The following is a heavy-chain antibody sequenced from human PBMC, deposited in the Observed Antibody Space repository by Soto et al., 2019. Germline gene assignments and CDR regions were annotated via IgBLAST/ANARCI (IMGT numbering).Heavy chain of an antibody. V-gene: IGHV3-48*03. J-gene: IGHJ5*02. D-gene: IGHD6-6*01. Sequence: QTGGSLRLSCAASGLTFRNFEMNWVRQVPGKGLEWISYISSSGSKRYYADSVKGRFIVSRDNTNDSLFLEMNSLRDEDTGIYYCARDSIAAPNWFDPWGQGTLVTVSS. CDR3: ARDSIAAPNWFDP. CDR1: GLTFRNFE. CDR2: ISSSGSKR.